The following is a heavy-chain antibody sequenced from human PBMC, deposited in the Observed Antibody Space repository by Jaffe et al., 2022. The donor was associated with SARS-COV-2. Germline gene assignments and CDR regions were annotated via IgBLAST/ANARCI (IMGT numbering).Heavy chain of an antibody. CDR2: ISSSSSYI. J-gene: IGHJ4*02. V-gene: IGHV3-21*01. CDR3: ARVRIVGATTGFDY. Sequence: EVQLVESGGGLVKPGGSLRLSCAASGFTFSSYSMNWVRQAPGKGLEWVSSISSSSSYIYYADSVKGRFTISRDNAKNSLYLQMNSLRAEDTAVYYCARVRIVGATTGFDYWGQGTLVTVSS. D-gene: IGHD1-26*01. CDR1: GFTFSSYS.